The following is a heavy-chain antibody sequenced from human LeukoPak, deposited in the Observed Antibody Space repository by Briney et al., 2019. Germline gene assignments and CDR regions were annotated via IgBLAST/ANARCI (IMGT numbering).Heavy chain of an antibody. CDR2: INSDGSST. J-gene: IGHJ3*02. V-gene: IGHV3-74*01. CDR3: SSGSGHAFDI. CDR1: GFTFSSYW. D-gene: IGHD3-10*01. Sequence: GGSLRLSCAASGFTFSSYWMHWVRQVPGKGLVWVPRINSDGSSTSYADSVKGRFTISRDNAKNTLYVQMNSLRAEDTAVYYCSSGSGHAFDIWGRGTMVTVSS.